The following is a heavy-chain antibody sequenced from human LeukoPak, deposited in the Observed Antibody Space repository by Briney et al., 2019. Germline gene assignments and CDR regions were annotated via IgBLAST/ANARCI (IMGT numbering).Heavy chain of an antibody. J-gene: IGHJ4*02. CDR3: ARALNPEGVVVPTPWGKTYYFDY. V-gene: IGHV1-8*01. CDR1: GYTFTSYD. Sequence: ASVKVSCKASGYTFTSYDINWVRQATGQGLEWMGWMNPNDGNTGYAQKFQGRVIMTRNTSISTAYMELSSLRSDDTAVYFCARALNPEGVVVPTPWGKTYYFDYWGQGTLVTVSS. CDR2: MNPNDGNT. D-gene: IGHD3-22*01.